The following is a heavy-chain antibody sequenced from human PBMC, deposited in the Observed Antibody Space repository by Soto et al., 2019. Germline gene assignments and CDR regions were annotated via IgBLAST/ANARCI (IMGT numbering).Heavy chain of an antibody. CDR2: IYPGDSDT. D-gene: IGHD2-2*02. CDR3: ARTGTPYCSSTSCYKRWDYYYGMDV. Sequence: GESLKISCKASGYRFTSSWIGWVRQMPGKGLEWMGIIYPGDSDTRYSPSFQGQVTISADKSISTAYLQWSSLKASDTAMYYCARTGTPYCSSTSCYKRWDYYYGMDVWGQGTTVTVSS. V-gene: IGHV5-51*01. J-gene: IGHJ6*02. CDR1: GYRFTSSW.